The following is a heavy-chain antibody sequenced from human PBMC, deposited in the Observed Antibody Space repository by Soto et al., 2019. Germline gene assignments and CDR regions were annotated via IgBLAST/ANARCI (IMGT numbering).Heavy chain of an antibody. CDR1: GFTFSAYA. J-gene: IGHJ2*01. Sequence: EVQLLESGGGLVQPGGSLRLSCAASGFTFSAYAMGWVRQAPGKGLEWVSTIRGGGGATHYADSVKGRFTISRDDSKNTLYAQMNSLRAEDTAVSYCAKFEGHPLEYWYLDFWGRGTLVTVSS. CDR2: IRGGGGAT. CDR3: AKFEGHPLEYWYLDF. D-gene: IGHD1-1*01. V-gene: IGHV3-23*01.